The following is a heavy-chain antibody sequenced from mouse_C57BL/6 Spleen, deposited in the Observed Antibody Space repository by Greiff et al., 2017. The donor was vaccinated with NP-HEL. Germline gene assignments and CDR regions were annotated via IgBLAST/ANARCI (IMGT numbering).Heavy chain of an antibody. Sequence: EVKLQESGAELVRPGSSVKMSCKTSGYTFTSYGINWVKQRPGPGLEWIGYIFIGNGYTEYNEKFKGKATLTLDTSSSRAYMQLSSLTSYDSAIYFCARGDYFDYWGKGTTLTVSS. V-gene: IGHV1-58*01. CDR1: GYTFTSYG. J-gene: IGHJ2*01. CDR3: ARGDYFDY. CDR2: IFIGNGYT.